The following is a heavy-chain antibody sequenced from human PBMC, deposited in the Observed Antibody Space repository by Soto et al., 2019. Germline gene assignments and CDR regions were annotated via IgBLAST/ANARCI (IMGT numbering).Heavy chain of an antibody. D-gene: IGHD1-26*01. Sequence: QVQLVESGGGLVTPGGSLRLSCAASGFTFSDYYMSWIRQAPGKGLEWVSFISSSATYTSYADSVKGRFTVSRDSAKNSLYLKMYSLTVEDTAVYYCARAVGGSYLFDFWGQGSLVTVSS. CDR1: GFTFSDYY. CDR2: ISSSATYT. V-gene: IGHV3-11*06. CDR3: ARAVGGSYLFDF. J-gene: IGHJ4*02.